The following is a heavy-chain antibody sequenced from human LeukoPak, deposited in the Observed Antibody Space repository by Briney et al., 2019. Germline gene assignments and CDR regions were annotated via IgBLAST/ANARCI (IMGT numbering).Heavy chain of an antibody. CDR2: IYYSGST. D-gene: IGHD6-19*01. V-gene: IGHV4-39*01. Sequence: SETLSLTGTVSGGSISSNSYYWGWIRQPPGKGLEWMGSIYYSGSTYYNSSLKSRVTISVDTSKNQFSLKLSSVTAADTAVYYCARQGWASFYYYGVDVWGQGTPVTVSS. J-gene: IGHJ6*02. CDR1: GGSISSNSYY. CDR3: ARQGWASFYYYGVDV.